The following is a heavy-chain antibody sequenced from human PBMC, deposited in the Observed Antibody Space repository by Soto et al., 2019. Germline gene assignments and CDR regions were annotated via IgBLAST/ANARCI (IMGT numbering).Heavy chain of an antibody. Sequence: GGSLRLSCAASGFTFSSYAMSWVRPAPGKGLEWVSAISGRGGSTYYADSVKGRFTISRDNSKNTLYLQMNSLRAEDTAVYYCARDYRIVVSPSTTAVDIWGQGTMVTVSS. J-gene: IGHJ3*02. V-gene: IGHV3-23*01. CDR1: GFTFSSYA. CDR3: ARDYRIVVSPSTTAVDI. CDR2: ISGRGGST. D-gene: IGHD2-15*01.